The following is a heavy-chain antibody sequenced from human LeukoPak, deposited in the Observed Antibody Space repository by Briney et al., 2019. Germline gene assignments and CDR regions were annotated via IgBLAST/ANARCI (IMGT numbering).Heavy chain of an antibody. Sequence: GGSLRLSCAVSGITLSNYGMSWVRQAPGKGLEWVAGISGSGGGTNYADSVKGRFTISRDNPKNTLYLQLNGLRAEDTAVYFCAKRGVVIRVILVGFHKEAYYFDSWGQGALVTVSS. V-gene: IGHV3-23*01. J-gene: IGHJ4*02. CDR2: ISGSGGGT. D-gene: IGHD3-22*01. CDR3: AKRGVVIRVILVGFHKEAYYFDS. CDR1: GITLSNYG.